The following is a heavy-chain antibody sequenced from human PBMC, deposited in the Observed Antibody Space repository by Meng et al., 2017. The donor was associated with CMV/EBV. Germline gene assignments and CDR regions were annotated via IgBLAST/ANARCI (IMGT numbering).Heavy chain of an antibody. CDR3: ARTPGSYDAFDI. Sequence: GESLKISCAASGFTFSSYSMNWVRQAPEKGLEWVSSISSSSSYIYYADSVKGRFTISRDNAKNSLYLQMNSLRAEDTAVYYCARTPGSYDAFDIWGQGTMVTVSS. V-gene: IGHV3-21*01. CDR1: GFTFSSYS. J-gene: IGHJ3*02. CDR2: ISSSSSYI.